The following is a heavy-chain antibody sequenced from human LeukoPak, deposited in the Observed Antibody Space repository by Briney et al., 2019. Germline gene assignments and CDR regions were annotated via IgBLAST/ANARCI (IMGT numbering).Heavy chain of an antibody. Sequence: AGGSLRLSCAASGFTFNSYSMNWVRQAPGKGLEWVSYISSSSSTIYYADSVKGRFTISRDNAKNSLYLQMNSLRAEDTAVYYCARDGIAARVVYYYMDVWGKGTTVTVSS. CDR3: ARDGIAARVVYYYMDV. CDR1: GFTFNSYS. V-gene: IGHV3-48*01. D-gene: IGHD6-13*01. J-gene: IGHJ6*03. CDR2: ISSSSSTI.